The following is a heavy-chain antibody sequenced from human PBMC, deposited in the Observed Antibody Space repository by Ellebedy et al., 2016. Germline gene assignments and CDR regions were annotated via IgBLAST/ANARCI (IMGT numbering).Heavy chain of an antibody. V-gene: IGHV3-23*01. CDR2: ISGSGGST. D-gene: IGHD2-15*01. Sequence: GESLKISCAASGFTVSSNYMSWVRQAPGKGLEWVSAISGSGGSTYYADSVKGRFTISRDNSKNTLYLQMNSLRAEDTAVYYCAKDTGWRFDYWGQGTLVTVSS. J-gene: IGHJ4*02. CDR3: AKDTGWRFDY. CDR1: GFTVSSNY.